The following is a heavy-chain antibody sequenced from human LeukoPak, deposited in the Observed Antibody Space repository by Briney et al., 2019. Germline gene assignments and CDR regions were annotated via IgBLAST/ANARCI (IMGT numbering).Heavy chain of an antibody. V-gene: IGHV3-23*01. Sequence: PGGSLRLSCAASGFTFSSSAMSWVRQAPGKGLEWVSAISGSGGSTYYADSVKGRFTISRDNSKNTLYLQMNSLRAEDTAVYYCAKDRVGATGFDYWGQGTLVTVSS. CDR1: GFTFSSSA. CDR3: AKDRVGATGFDY. D-gene: IGHD1-26*01. J-gene: IGHJ4*02. CDR2: ISGSGGST.